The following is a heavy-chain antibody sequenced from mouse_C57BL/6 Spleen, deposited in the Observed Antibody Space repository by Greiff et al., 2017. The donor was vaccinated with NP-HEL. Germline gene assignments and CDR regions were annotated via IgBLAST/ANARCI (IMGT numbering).Heavy chain of an antibody. CDR3: ARVDFYFDY. V-gene: IGHV3-6*01. CDR2: LSYDGSN. J-gene: IGHJ2*01. D-gene: IGHD2-4*01. CDR1: GYSITSGYY. Sequence: EVKLQESGPGLVKPSQSLSLTCSVTGYSITSGYYWNWMRQFPGNKLEWMGYLSYDGSNNYNPSLKNRISITRDTSKNQFFLKLNSVTTEDTATYYCARVDFYFDYWGQGTTLTVSS.